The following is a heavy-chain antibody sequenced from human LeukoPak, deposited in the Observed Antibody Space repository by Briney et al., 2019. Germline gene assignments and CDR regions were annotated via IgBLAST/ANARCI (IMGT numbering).Heavy chain of an antibody. V-gene: IGHV4-31*03. CDR1: GGPISSGGYY. CDR2: IYYSGST. D-gene: IGHD1-26*01. J-gene: IGHJ4*02. CDR3: AREFVSDGEPSEYYFDY. Sequence: PSQTLSLTCTVSGGPISSGGYYWSWIRQHPGKGLEWIGYIYYSGSTYYNPSLKSRVTISVDTSKNQFSLKLSSVTAADTAVYYCAREFVSDGEPSEYYFDYWGQGTLVTVSS.